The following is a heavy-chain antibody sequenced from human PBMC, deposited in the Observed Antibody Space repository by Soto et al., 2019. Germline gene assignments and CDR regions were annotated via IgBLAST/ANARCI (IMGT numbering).Heavy chain of an antibody. Sequence: GGSLRLSCAASGCTFSSYGMHWVRQAPGKGLEWVAVIWYDGSNKYYADSVKGRFTISRDNSKNTLYLQMNSLRAEDTAVYYCARGGGYSYGKFYYYGMDVWGQGTTVTVSS. CDR3: ARGGGYSYGKFYYYGMDV. V-gene: IGHV3-33*01. CDR1: GCTFSSYG. CDR2: IWYDGSNK. J-gene: IGHJ6*02. D-gene: IGHD5-18*01.